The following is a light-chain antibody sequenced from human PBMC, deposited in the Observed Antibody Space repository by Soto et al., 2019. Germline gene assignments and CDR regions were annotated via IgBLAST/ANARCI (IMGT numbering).Light chain of an antibody. Sequence: EIVLTQSPGILSLSPGERATLSCRASQKISNKYLAWYQQKPGQAPRLLIFGASTRATGIPDRFVGRGSGTDFTLTISSLQSEDFAVYYCQQYNNWPPSFGQGTKLEIK. CDR1: QKISNK. J-gene: IGKJ2*01. V-gene: IGKV3D-15*01. CDR2: GAS. CDR3: QQYNNWPPS.